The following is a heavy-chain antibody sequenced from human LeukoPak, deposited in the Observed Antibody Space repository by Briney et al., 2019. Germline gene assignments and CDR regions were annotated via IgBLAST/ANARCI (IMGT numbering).Heavy chain of an antibody. J-gene: IGHJ3*02. D-gene: IGHD3-22*01. Sequence: ASVKVSCKASGYTFTGYYMHWVRQARGQGLEWMGWINPNSGGTNYAQKFQGRVTMTRDTSISTAYMELSRLRSDDTAVYYCARAPPPYYYDSSGYPVGAFDIWGQGTMVTVSS. CDR2: INPNSGGT. CDR1: GYTFTGYY. CDR3: ARAPPPYYYDSSGYPVGAFDI. V-gene: IGHV1-2*02.